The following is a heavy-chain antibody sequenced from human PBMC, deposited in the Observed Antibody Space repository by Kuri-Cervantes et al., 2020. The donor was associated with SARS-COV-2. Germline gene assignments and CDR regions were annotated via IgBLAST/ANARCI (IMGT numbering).Heavy chain of an antibody. Sequence: SVKVSCKASGGTFSSYAISWARQAPGQGLEWMGGNIPIFGTANYAQKFQGRVTITTDESTSTAYIELSSLRSEDTAVYYCARGVYCSSTSCYTPYNWFDPWGQGTLVTVSS. J-gene: IGHJ5*02. CDR1: GGTFSSYA. D-gene: IGHD2-2*02. V-gene: IGHV1-69*05. CDR3: ARGVYCSSTSCYTPYNWFDP. CDR2: NIPIFGTA.